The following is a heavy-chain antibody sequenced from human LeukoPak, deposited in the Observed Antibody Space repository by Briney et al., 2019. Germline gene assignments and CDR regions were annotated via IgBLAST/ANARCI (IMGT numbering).Heavy chain of an antibody. CDR1: GGSFSGYY. CDR3: ASLGGYSGYDWDWFDP. D-gene: IGHD5-12*01. Sequence: SETLSLTCAVYGGSFSGYYWTWIRQPPGKGLEWIGEINHSGNTNYNPSLKSRVAISVDTSKNQFSLKLSSVIAADTAMYYCASLGGYSGYDWDWFDPWGQGTLVTVSS. V-gene: IGHV4-34*01. CDR2: INHSGNT. J-gene: IGHJ5*02.